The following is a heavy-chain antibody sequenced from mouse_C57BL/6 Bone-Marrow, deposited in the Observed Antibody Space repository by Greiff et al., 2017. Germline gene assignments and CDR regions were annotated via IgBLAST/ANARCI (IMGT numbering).Heavy chain of an antibody. Sequence: VHLVESGAELVRPGTSVKVSCKASGYAFTNYLIEWVKQRPGQGLEWIGVINPGSGGTNYNEKFKGKATLTADKSSSTAYMQLSSLTSEDSAVYFCARWRGFAYWGQGTLVTVSA. CDR3: ARWRGFAY. CDR1: GYAFTNYL. CDR2: INPGSGGT. V-gene: IGHV1-54*01. J-gene: IGHJ3*01.